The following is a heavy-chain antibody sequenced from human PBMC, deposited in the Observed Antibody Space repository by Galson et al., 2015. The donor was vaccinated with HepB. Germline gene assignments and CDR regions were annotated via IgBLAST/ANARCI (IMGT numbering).Heavy chain of an antibody. V-gene: IGHV3-11*01. CDR3: AREGYGEFDY. J-gene: IGHJ4*02. D-gene: IGHD5-18*01. CDR2: ISSSGSPI. Sequence: SLRLSCAASGFSFSDYYMNWIRQAPGKGLEWVSFISSSGSPIDYADSVKGRFTISRDNAKKSLYLQMNSLRDEDTAVYYCAREGYGEFDYWGQGTLVTVSS. CDR1: GFSFSDYY.